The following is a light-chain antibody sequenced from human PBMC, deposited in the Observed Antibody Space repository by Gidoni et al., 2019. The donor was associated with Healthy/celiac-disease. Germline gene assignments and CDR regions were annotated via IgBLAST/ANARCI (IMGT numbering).Light chain of an antibody. CDR1: SSDVGGYNY. J-gene: IGLJ1*01. V-gene: IGLV2-14*03. CDR3: SSYTSSTFYV. CDR2: DVN. Sequence: QSALTQPASVSGSPGQSITISCPGTSSDVGGYNYVSWYQQHPGKAPKLMIYDVNNRPSGVSNRFSGSKSGNTASLTISGLQAEDEADYYCSSYTSSTFYVFGTGTKVTVL.